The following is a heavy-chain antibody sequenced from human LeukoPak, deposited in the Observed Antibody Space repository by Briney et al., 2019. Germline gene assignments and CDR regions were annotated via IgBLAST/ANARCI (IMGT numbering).Heavy chain of an antibody. CDR1: GYTFTGYY. V-gene: IGHV1-2*02. CDR2: INPNSGGT. D-gene: IGHD2-2*01. CDR3: AREAIVVVPAAMDY. J-gene: IGHJ4*02. Sequence: APVKVSCKASGYTFTGYYMHWVRQAPGQGLEWMGWINPNSGGTNYAQKFQGRVTMTRDTSISTAYMELSRLRSDDTAVYYCAREAIVVVPAAMDYWGQGTLVTVSS.